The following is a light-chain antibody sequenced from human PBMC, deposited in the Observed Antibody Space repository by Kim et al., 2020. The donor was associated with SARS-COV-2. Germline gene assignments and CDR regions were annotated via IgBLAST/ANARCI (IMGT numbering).Light chain of an antibody. CDR1: SSDVVVYTY. CDR2: DVS. J-gene: IGLJ2*01. Sequence: SITSPVAETSSDVVVYTYVSWYHQHPGKAPKLMIYDVSNRPSGVSNRFSGSKSGNTASLTISGLQAEDEADYSCSSYTSSSTLAVFGGGTQLTVL. V-gene: IGLV2-14*03. CDR3: SSYTSSSTLAV.